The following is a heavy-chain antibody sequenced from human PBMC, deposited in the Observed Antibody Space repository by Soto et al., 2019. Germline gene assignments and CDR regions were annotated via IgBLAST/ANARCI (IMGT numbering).Heavy chain of an antibody. CDR2: IKSKTDGGTT. D-gene: IGHD6-13*01. Sequence: EVQLVESGGGLVKPGGSLRLSCAASGFTFSNAWMSWVRQAPGKGLEWVGRIKSKTDGGTTDYAAPVKGRFTISRDESKNTLYLQMNSLKTEDTIVYYCTADSVYSSSSLGWGFPVGVDYWGQGTLVTVSS. V-gene: IGHV3-15*01. J-gene: IGHJ4*02. CDR3: TADSVYSSSSLGWGFPVGVDY. CDR1: GFTFSNAW.